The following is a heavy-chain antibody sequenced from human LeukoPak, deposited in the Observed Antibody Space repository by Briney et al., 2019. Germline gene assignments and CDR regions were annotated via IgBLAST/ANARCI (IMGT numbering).Heavy chain of an antibody. Sequence: SQTLFLTCTVSGGSISGYYWTWIRQPPGKGLEWIGYIYYSGSTNYNPSLKSRVTISVDTSKNQFSLNLSSVTAADTAVYYCARALYTSSWSFFDYWGQGTLVTVSS. CDR3: ARALYTSSWSFFDY. CDR1: GGSISGYY. V-gene: IGHV4-59*13. D-gene: IGHD6-13*01. J-gene: IGHJ4*02. CDR2: IYYSGST.